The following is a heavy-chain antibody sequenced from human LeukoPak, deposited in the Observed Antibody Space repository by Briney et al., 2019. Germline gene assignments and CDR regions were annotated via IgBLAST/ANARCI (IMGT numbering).Heavy chain of an antibody. J-gene: IGHJ4*02. CDR1: GGSINSHSYY. CDR2: VYYDGTS. Sequence: SETLSLTCTVSGGSINSHSYYWGWIRQPPGKGLEWIGSVYYDGTSYSNPSHKSRVSVFVDTSRDQLSLNLDFVTAADTVLYYCVRHVSTNTGYFDSCGQGTLVAACS. CDR3: VRHVSTNTGYFDS. D-gene: IGHD5-24*01. V-gene: IGHV4-39*01.